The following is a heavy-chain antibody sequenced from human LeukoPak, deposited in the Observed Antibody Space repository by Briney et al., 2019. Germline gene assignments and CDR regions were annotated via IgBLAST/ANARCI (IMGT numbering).Heavy chain of an antibody. D-gene: IGHD3-22*01. CDR1: GGTFSSYA. V-gene: IGHV1-69*04. CDR2: IIPILGIA. Sequence: ASVKVSCKASGGTFSSYAISWVRQAPGQGLEWMGRIIPILGIANCAQKFQGRVTITADKSTGTAYMELSSLRSEDTAVYYCARDQLAYYYDSSGYYEDWGQGTLVTVSS. J-gene: IGHJ4*02. CDR3: ARDQLAYYYDSSGYYED.